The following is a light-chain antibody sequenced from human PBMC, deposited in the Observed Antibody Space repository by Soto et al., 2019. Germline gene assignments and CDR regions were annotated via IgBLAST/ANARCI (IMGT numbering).Light chain of an antibody. CDR2: DVT. V-gene: IGLV2-11*01. CDR1: SSDVGGYNY. CDR3: SSYVVSYSWV. J-gene: IGLJ3*02. Sequence: QSALTQPRSVSGSPGQSVTISCTGTSSDVGGYNYVSWYQQHPGKAPKLMIYDVTKRPSGVPDRFSGSKSGNTASLTISGLQAEDEADYYCSSYVVSYSWVFGGGTKLTVL.